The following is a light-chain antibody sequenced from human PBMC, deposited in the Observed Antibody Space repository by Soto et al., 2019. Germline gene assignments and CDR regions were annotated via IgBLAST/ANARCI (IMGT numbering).Light chain of an antibody. Sequence: QPVLTQSPSASASLGASVKLTCTLSSGHNIYAIAWHQQQPEQGPRYLMKLKSDGSHSKGDGIPDRFSGSSSGAERYLTISSLQSEDEADYYCQTWGTDIVVFGGGTKVTVL. CDR1: SGHNIYA. V-gene: IGLV4-69*01. J-gene: IGLJ3*02. CDR3: QTWGTDIVV. CDR2: LKSDGSH.